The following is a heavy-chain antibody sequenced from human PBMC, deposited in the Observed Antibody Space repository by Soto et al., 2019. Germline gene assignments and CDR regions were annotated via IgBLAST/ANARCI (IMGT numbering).Heavy chain of an antibody. CDR1: GGTFSSYA. CDR2: IIPIFGTA. CDR3: ARDPVRQQLLNYGMDV. D-gene: IGHD6-13*01. J-gene: IGHJ6*02. Sequence: QVQLVQSGAEVKKPGSSVKVSCKASGGTFSSYAISWVRQAPGQGLEWMGGIIPIFGTANYAQKFQGRVTISADESTSTAYMELSSLRSEDTAVYYCARDPVRQQLLNYGMDVWGQGTTVTVSS. V-gene: IGHV1-69*12.